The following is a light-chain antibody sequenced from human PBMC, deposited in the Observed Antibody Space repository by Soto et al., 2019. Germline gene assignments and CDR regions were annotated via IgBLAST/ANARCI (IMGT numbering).Light chain of an antibody. CDR1: NSDVGDYNY. Sequence: QSALTQPPSASGSPGQSVTISCTGTNSDVGDYNYVSWYQQHPGKAPKLMIYEVSKRPSGVPDRFSGSKSGNTASLTVSGLQAEDEADYYCSSYAGSNNRVFGTGTKVTVL. J-gene: IGLJ1*01. V-gene: IGLV2-8*01. CDR2: EVS. CDR3: SSYAGSNNRV.